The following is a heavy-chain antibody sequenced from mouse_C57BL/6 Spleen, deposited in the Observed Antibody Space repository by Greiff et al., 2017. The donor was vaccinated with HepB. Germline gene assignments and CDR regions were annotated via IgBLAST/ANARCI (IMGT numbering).Heavy chain of an antibody. CDR3: TRDRRVSYYGFDY. D-gene: IGHD1-1*01. CDR2: ISDGGSYT. CDR1: GFTFSSYA. V-gene: IGHV5-4*01. Sequence: EVKLVESGGGLVKPGGSLKLSCAASGFTFSSYAMSWVRQTPEKRLEWVATISDGGSYTYYPDNVKGRFTITRDNAKNNLYLQMSHLKSEDTAMYYCTRDRRVSYYGFDYWGQGTTLTVSS. J-gene: IGHJ2*01.